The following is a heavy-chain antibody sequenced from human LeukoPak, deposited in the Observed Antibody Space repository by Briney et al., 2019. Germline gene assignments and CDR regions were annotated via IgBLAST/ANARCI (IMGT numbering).Heavy chain of an antibody. CDR2: ITSSGSTI. V-gene: IGHV3-11*01. D-gene: IGHD3-22*01. Sequence: GGSLRLSCAASGFTFSDYYMNWIRQAPGKGLEWVSYITSSGSTIYYADSVKGRFTVSRDNAKNSLYLQMNSLRAEDTAVYYCARQTYYYDSSGFDYWGQGTLVTVSS. CDR3: ARQTYYYDSSGFDY. J-gene: IGHJ4*02. CDR1: GFTFSDYY.